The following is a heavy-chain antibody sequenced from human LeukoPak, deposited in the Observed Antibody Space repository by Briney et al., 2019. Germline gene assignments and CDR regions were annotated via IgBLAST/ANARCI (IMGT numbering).Heavy chain of an antibody. CDR2: ISRSGNDI. V-gene: IGHV3-21*01. J-gene: IGHJ4*02. CDR1: GFTFSSYS. CDR3: ARDETPYY. Sequence: PGGSLRLSCEASGFTFSSYSMNWVRQAPGKGLEWVSCISRSGNDIYYADSVKGRFTISRDNARNSLYLQMNSLRAEDTAVYYCARDETPYYWGQGTLVTVPS.